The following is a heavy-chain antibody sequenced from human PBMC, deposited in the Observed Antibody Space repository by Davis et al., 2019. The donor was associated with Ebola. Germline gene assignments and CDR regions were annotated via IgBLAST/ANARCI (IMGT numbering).Heavy chain of an antibody. V-gene: IGHV4-39*07. D-gene: IGHD1-14*01. CDR1: GGSISSSSYY. CDR2: INHSGST. CDR3: ARVWNHVCFDY. Sequence: SETLSLTCTVSGGSISSSSYYWGWIRQPPGKGLEWIGEINHSGSTNYNPSLKSRVTISVDTSKNQFSLKLSSVTAADTAVYYCARVWNHVCFDYWGQGTLVTVSS. J-gene: IGHJ4*02.